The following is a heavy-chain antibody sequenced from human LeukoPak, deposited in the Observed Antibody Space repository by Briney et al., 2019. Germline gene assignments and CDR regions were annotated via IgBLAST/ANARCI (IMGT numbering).Heavy chain of an antibody. CDR1: GFTFSSYG. V-gene: IGHV3-30*02. D-gene: IGHD3-22*01. CDR3: ARDRVQRSSYYYDSSAHWN. J-gene: IGHJ4*02. CDR2: IRYDGSNK. Sequence: GGSLRLSCAASGFTFSSYGMHWVRQAPGKGLEWVAFIRYDGSNKYYAVSVKGRFTISRDNSKNTLYLQMNSLRAEDTAVYYCARDRVQRSSYYYDSSAHWNWGQGTLVTVSS.